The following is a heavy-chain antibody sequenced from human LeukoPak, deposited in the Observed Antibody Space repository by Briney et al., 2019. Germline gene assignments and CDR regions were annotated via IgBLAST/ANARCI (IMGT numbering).Heavy chain of an antibody. CDR1: GFTFSSYA. D-gene: IGHD3-3*01. CDR3: AKGPHYDFWSGYAGS. J-gene: IGHJ5*02. CDR2: ISGSGGST. V-gene: IGHV3-23*01. Sequence: GGSLRLSCAASGFTFSSYAMSWVRQAPGKGLEWVSAISGSGGSTYYADSVKGQFTISRDNSKNTLYLQMNSLRAEDTAVYYCAKGPHYDFWSGYAGSWGQGTLVTVSS.